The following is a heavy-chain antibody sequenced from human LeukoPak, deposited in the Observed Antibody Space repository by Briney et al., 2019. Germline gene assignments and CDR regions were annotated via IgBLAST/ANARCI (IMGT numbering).Heavy chain of an antibody. CDR2: ISYTGGNK. V-gene: IGHV3-30-3*01. Sequence: GGSLRLSCAASGFTFSSYAMHWVRQAPGTGLQWVAVISYTGGNKYYADSVKSRFTISRDNSDNTLYLQMNGLRAEDTAVYYCARGDCTSASCPRDHYYAMDVWGQGTTVTVSS. CDR3: ARGDCTSASCPRDHYYAMDV. J-gene: IGHJ6*02. D-gene: IGHD2-2*01. CDR1: GFTFSSYA.